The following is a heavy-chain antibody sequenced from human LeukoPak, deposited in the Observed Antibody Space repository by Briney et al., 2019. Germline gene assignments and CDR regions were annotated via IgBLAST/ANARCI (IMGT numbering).Heavy chain of an antibody. Sequence: SGTLSLTCAVSGVSISGSNWWSWVRQPPGKGLEWIGEIYHSGSTNYNPSLKSRVTISVDKSKNQFSLKLSSVTAADTAVYYCARVIGYYGSGSYYRGYYYGMDVWGQGTTVTVSS. CDR1: GVSISGSNW. CDR3: ARVIGYYGSGSYYRGYYYGMDV. D-gene: IGHD3-10*01. V-gene: IGHV4-4*02. J-gene: IGHJ6*02. CDR2: IYHSGST.